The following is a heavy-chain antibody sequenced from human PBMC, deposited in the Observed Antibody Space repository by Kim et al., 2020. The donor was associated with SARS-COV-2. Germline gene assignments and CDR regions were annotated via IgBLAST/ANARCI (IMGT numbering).Heavy chain of an antibody. D-gene: IGHD3-10*01. CDR3: ARQTGAFSYCDY. J-gene: IGHJ4*02. V-gene: IGHV4-59*08. Sequence: NYTPSLKSRVTISVDTSKNQFSLKLTSVTAADTAVYYCARQTGAFSYCDYWGQGTLVTVSS.